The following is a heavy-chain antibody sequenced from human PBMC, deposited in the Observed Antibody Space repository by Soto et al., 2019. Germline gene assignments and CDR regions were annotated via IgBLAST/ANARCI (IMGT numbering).Heavy chain of an antibody. D-gene: IGHD6-19*01. Sequence: GGSLRLSCAASGFIFSSYAMSWVRQALGKRLEWVSAISGSGGSTYYADPVKGRFTISRDNSKNTLYLQMNSLTSEDTAVYYCARDRSADRFVQYFQHWGPGTLVTVSS. CDR3: ARDRSADRFVQYFQH. J-gene: IGHJ1*01. V-gene: IGHV3-23*01. CDR1: GFIFSSYA. CDR2: ISGSGGST.